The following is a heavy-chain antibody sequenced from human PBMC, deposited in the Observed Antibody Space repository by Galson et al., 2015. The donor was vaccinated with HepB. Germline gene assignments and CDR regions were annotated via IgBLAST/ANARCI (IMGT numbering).Heavy chain of an antibody. D-gene: IGHD6-19*01. V-gene: IGHV5-10-1*01. CDR2: VDVEISYI. CDR1: GYSFSNLW. J-gene: IGHJ6*02. CDR3: VRHGDHRLDRFHMEV. Sequence: QSGAEVKKPGESLRISCQASGYSFSNLWISWVRQVPGKGLEWMGRVDVEISYINYNPSFRGHVTISTDESLATAYLSWNSLKASDTALYYCVRHGDHRLDRFHMEVWGQGSAVTVSS.